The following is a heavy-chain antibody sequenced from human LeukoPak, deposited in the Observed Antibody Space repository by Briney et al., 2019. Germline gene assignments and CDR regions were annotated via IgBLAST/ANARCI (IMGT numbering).Heavy chain of an antibody. J-gene: IGHJ2*01. Sequence: ASVKVSCKASGYTFTSYGISWVRQAPGQGLEWMGWISAYNGNTNYAQKLQGRVTMTTDTSTSTAYMELRSLRSDDTAVHYCARDGSEYYDFWSGRPGPNWYLDLWGRGTLVTVSS. CDR3: ARDGSEYYDFWSGRPGPNWYLDL. V-gene: IGHV1-18*01. CDR2: ISAYNGNT. CDR1: GYTFTSYG. D-gene: IGHD3-3*01.